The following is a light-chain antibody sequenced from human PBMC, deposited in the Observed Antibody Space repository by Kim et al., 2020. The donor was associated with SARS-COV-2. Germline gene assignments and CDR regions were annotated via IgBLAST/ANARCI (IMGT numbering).Light chain of an antibody. J-gene: IGLJ2*01. CDR1: SLRSYF. CDR2: GKN. V-gene: IGLV3-19*01. CDR3: NSRDSSGNHVV. Sequence: ALGQTVRITCQGDSLRSYFASWYQQKPGQAPVFVIYGKNNRPSGIPDRFSGSSSGNTVSLTITGAQAEDEADYYCNSRDSSGNHVVFGGGTQLTVL.